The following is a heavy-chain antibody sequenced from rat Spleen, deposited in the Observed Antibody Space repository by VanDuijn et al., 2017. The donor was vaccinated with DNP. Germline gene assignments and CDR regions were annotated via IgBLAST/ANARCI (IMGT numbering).Heavy chain of an antibody. CDR3: ARAQTGSGAMDA. V-gene: IGHV5-31*01. D-gene: IGHD4-3*01. CDR2: ITSSGGST. CDR1: GFTFNNYW. J-gene: IGHJ4*01. Sequence: EVQLVESGGGLVQPGRSLKLSCAPTGFTFNNYWMTWIRQVPGKGLEWVASITSSGGSTYYPDSVKGRFTISRDNAKNTLYLQMNSLRSEDTATYYCARAQTGSGAMDAWGQGTSVTVSS.